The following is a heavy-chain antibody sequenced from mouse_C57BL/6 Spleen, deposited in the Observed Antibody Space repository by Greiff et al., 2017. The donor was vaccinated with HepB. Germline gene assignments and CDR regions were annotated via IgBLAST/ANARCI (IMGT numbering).Heavy chain of an antibody. D-gene: IGHD1-1*01. CDR2: INPNYGTT. CDR1: GYSFTDYN. V-gene: IGHV1-39*01. Sequence: EVQLQESGPELVKPGASVKISCKASGYSFTDYNMNWVKQSNGKSLEWIGVINPNYGTTSYNQKFKGKATLTVDQSSSTAYMQLNSLTSEDSAVYYCARAFLITTVVARDYFDYWGQVTTLTVSS. CDR3: ARAFLITTVVARDYFDY. J-gene: IGHJ2*01.